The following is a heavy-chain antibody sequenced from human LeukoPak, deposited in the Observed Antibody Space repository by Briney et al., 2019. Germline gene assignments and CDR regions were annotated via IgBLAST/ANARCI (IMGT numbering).Heavy chain of an antibody. J-gene: IGHJ4*02. V-gene: IGHV1-2*02. CDR2: INPNSGVT. D-gene: IGHD6-6*01. CDR1: GCTFTGYY. Sequence: ASVKVSCKASGCTFTGYYIHWVRQAPGQGLEWMGWINPNSGVTNYAQKFQGRVTMTRDTSISTAYIDLSRLRSDDTAVYYCAREEAVPDYWGQGTLVTVSS. CDR3: AREEAVPDY.